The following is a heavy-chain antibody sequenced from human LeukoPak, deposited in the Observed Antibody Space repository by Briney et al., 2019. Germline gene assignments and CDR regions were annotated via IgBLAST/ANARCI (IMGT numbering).Heavy chain of an antibody. J-gene: IGHJ4*02. CDR2: ISAYNGNT. CDR3: ARIGLLGAAAAPVDY. Sequence: ASVKVSCKSSGYTFTSYGISWVRQAPGQGLEWMGWISAYNGNTNYAQKLQGRVTMTTDTSTSTAYMELRSLRSDDTAVYYCARIGLLGAAAAPVDYWGQGTLVTVSS. V-gene: IGHV1-18*01. CDR1: GYTFTSYG. D-gene: IGHD6-13*01.